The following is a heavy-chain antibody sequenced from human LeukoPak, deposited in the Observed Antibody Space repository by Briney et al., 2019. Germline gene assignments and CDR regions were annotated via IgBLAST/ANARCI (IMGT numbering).Heavy chain of an antibody. V-gene: IGHV4-59*01. CDR2: IYYNGRT. CDR3: AREGTSYSYYGMDV. CDR1: GGSISFYH. Sequence: SETLSLTCTVSGGSISFYHWSWIRQSPGKGLEWIGYIYYNGRTNYNPSLKSRITISLDTSKNQFPLRLNSVTAADTALYYCAREGTSYSYYGMDVWGLGTTVTVSS. D-gene: IGHD1-7*01. J-gene: IGHJ6*02.